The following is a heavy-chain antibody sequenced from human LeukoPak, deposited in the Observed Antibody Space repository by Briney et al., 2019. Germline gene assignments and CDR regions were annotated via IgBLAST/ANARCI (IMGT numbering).Heavy chain of an antibody. V-gene: IGHV3-21*01. CDR1: GFTFSSYS. D-gene: IGHD3-3*01. CDR2: ISSSSSYI. CDR3: ARGSIWSGDIFLHYYYMDV. J-gene: IGHJ6*03. Sequence: PGGSLRLSCAASGFTFSSYSMNWVRQAPGKGLEWVSSISSSSSYIYYADSVKGRFTISRDNAKNSLYLQMNSLRAEDTAVYYCARGSIWSGDIFLHYYYMDVWGKGTTVTVSS.